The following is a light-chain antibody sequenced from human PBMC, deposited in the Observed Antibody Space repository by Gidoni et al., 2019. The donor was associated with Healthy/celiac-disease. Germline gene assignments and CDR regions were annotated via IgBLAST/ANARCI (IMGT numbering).Light chain of an antibody. CDR3: QQSYSTLWT. CDR1: QSISSY. Sequence: DIQMTQAPSSLSASVGDRVTITCRASQSISSYLNWYQQKPGNAPKLLIYAASSLQSGVPSMFSGSGSGTDFTLTISRLQPEDFATYYCQQSYSTLWTFXXXTKVEIK. J-gene: IGKJ1*01. CDR2: AAS. V-gene: IGKV1-39*01.